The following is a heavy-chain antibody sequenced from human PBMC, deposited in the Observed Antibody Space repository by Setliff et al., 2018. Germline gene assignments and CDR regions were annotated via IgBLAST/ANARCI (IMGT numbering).Heavy chain of an antibody. V-gene: IGHV4-39*01. Sequence: PSETLSLTCTVSGGSISSGVYYWAWIRQPPGKGLEWIGRIYYRGDTYYNASLKSRLTLSVDTSKNQVSLNLTSVTAADTAIYYCARQGEYSRRFGYWGQGILVTVSS. J-gene: IGHJ4*02. CDR2: IYYRGDT. D-gene: IGHD4-4*01. CDR3: ARQGEYSRRFGY. CDR1: GGSISSGVYY.